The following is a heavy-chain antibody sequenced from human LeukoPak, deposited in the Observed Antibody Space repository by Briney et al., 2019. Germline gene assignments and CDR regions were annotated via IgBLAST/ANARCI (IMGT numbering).Heavy chain of an antibody. J-gene: IGHJ4*02. Sequence: PSETLSLTCTVSGGSISTYYWKWIRQPPGKGLEWIGYISYHGNTNYSPSLKSRVTMSVDASKNQFSLSLRSVTAADTAVYYCARAGGSGWYGEYWGQGALVTVSS. CDR2: ISYHGNT. CDR3: ARAGGSGWYGEY. V-gene: IGHV4-59*01. CDR1: GGSISTYY. D-gene: IGHD6-19*01.